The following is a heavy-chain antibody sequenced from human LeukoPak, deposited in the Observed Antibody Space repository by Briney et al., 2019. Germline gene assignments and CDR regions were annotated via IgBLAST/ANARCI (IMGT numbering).Heavy chain of an antibody. V-gene: IGHV3-7*01. J-gene: IGHJ4*02. CDR3: ARDSYGWGSYEY. Sequence: GSLRLSCAASGFIFSGSWMSWVRQAPGRGLEWLAHIKGDGSREIYLGSVKERFLISRDNAKNSLYLQMNNLRAEDTAVYYCARDSYGWGSYEYWGQGILVTVS. D-gene: IGHD3-10*01. CDR1: GFIFSGSW. CDR2: IKGDGSRE.